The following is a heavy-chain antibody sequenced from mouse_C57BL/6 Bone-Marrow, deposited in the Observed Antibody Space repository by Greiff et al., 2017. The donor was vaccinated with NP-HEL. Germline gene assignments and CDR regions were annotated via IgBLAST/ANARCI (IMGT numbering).Heavy chain of an antibody. Sequence: VQLQQSGPELVKPGASVKISCKASGYTFTDYYMNWVKQSHGKSLEWIGDINPNNGGTSYNQKFKGKATLTVDKSSSTAYMELRSLTSEDSAVYYCARDSKGRFAYWGQGTLVTVSA. CDR2: INPNNGGT. D-gene: IGHD2-5*01. CDR1: GYTFTDYY. CDR3: ARDSKGRFAY. V-gene: IGHV1-26*01. J-gene: IGHJ3*01.